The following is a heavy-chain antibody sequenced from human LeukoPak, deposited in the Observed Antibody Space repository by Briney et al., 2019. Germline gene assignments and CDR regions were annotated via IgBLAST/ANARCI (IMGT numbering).Heavy chain of an antibody. CDR2: ISSSSSYI. Sequence: GGSLRLFCAASGFTFSSYSMNWVRQAPGKGLEWVSSISSSSSYIYYADSVKGRFTISRDNAKNSLYLQMNSLRAEDTAVYYCARDCSGGSCYYSMAFDYWGQGTLVTVSS. V-gene: IGHV3-21*01. CDR3: ARDCSGGSCYYSMAFDY. D-gene: IGHD2-15*01. CDR1: GFTFSSYS. J-gene: IGHJ4*02.